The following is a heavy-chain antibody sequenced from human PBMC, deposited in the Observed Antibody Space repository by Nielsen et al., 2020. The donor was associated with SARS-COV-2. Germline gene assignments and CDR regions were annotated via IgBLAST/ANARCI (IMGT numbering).Heavy chain of an antibody. CDR1: GFTFSSYA. CDR3: AKDGGSTSYYYYYYYMDV. V-gene: IGHV3-23*01. Sequence: GGSLRLSCAASGFTFSSYAMSWVRQAPGKGLEWVSAISGSGGSTYYADSVKGRFTISRDNSKNTLYLQMNSLRAEDTAVYYCAKDGGSTSYYYYYYYMDVWGKGTTVTVSS. D-gene: IGHD2-2*01. CDR2: ISGSGGST. J-gene: IGHJ6*03.